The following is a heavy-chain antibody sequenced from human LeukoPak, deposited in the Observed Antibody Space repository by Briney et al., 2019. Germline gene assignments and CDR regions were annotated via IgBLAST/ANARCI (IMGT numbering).Heavy chain of an antibody. V-gene: IGHV4-59*01. CDR2: IYYSGST. CDR1: GGSISSYY. CDR3: ARLKCISTTCPSRYVMDV. D-gene: IGHD2-2*01. J-gene: IGHJ6*02. Sequence: SETLSLTCSVSGGSISSYYWSWTRQPPGKGLEYIGYIYYSGSTNYNPSLKSRVTISVDTSKDQFSLNLTSVTAADTAVYYCARLKCISTTCPSRYVMDVWGQGTTVTVSS.